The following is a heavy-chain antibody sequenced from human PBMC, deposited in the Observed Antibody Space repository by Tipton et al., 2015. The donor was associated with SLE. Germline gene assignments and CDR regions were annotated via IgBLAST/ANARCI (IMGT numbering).Heavy chain of an antibody. J-gene: IGHJ5*02. CDR2: IRNDGTNK. CDR1: GFTVSRNY. Sequence: SLRLSCAASGFTVSRNYMTWVRQAPGKGLEWVALIRNDGTNKYYGDSVKGRFTISRDNSKNTMYLQMNSLRAEDMAVYYCAKDGGQQLVTWGQGTLVNVSS. V-gene: IGHV3-30*02. CDR3: AKDGGQQLVT. D-gene: IGHD6-13*01.